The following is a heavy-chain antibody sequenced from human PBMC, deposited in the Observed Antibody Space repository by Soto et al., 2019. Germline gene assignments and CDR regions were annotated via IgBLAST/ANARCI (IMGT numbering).Heavy chain of an antibody. V-gene: IGHV3-23*01. D-gene: IGHD4-4*01. Sequence: GGSLRLSCAASGFTFSSYAMSWVRQAPGKGLEWVSAISGGGGSTYYADSVKGRFTISRDNSKNTLYLQMNSLRAEDTAVYYCAKYQSPHGTTVTHFDYWGQGTLVTVSS. J-gene: IGHJ4*02. CDR1: GFTFSSYA. CDR3: AKYQSPHGTTVTHFDY. CDR2: ISGGGGST.